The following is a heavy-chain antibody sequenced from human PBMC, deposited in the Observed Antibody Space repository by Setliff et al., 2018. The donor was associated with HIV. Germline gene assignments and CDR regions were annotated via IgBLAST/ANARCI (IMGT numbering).Heavy chain of an antibody. J-gene: IGHJ6*02. CDR1: GYSFTSYW. CDR2: IYPGDSDT. V-gene: IGHV5-51*01. CDR3: ARFGFGELPYYYGMDV. Sequence: PGESLTISCKGSGYSFTSYWIGWVRQMPGKGLEWMGIIYPGDSDTRYSPSFQGQVTISADKSISTAYLQWSSLKASDTAMYYCARFGFGELPYYYGMDVWGQGTTVTVSS. D-gene: IGHD3-10*01.